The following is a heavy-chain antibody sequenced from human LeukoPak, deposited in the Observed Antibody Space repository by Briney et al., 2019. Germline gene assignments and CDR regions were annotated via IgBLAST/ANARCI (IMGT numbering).Heavy chain of an antibody. V-gene: IGHV1-69*13. J-gene: IGHJ4*02. CDR2: IIPIFGTA. D-gene: IGHD5-18*01. CDR3: AGDNRGRYSYGE. Sequence: SVKVSCKAPGGTFSSYAISWVRQAPGQGLEWMGGIIPIFGTANYAQKFQGRVTITADESTSTAYMELSSLRSEDTAVYYCAGDNRGRYSYGEWGQGTLVTVSS. CDR1: GGTFSSYA.